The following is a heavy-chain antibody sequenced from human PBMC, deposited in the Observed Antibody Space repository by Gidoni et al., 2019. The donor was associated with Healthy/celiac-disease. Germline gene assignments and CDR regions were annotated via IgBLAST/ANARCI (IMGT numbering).Heavy chain of an antibody. CDR1: GYTFTSYD. J-gene: IGHJ5*02. D-gene: IGHD2-2*01. CDR3: ARVAGSTRGSEFDP. V-gene: IGHV1-8*01. Sequence: QVQLVQSGAEVKKPGASVKVSCKASGYTFTSYDINWVRQATGQGLEWMGWMNPNSGNTGYAQKFQGRVTMTSNTSISTAYMELSSLRAEDTAVYYCARVAGSTRGSEFDPWGQGTLVTVSS. CDR2: MNPNSGNT.